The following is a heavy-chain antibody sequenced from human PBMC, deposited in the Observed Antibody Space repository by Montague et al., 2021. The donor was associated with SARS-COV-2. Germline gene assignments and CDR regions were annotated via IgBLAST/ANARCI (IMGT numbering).Heavy chain of an antibody. V-gene: IGHV4-39*01. CDR1: GDSINNSRYY. CDR3: ARLESTLGVIIRGAFHI. D-gene: IGHD3-10*01. Sequence: SETLSLTCSVSGDSINNSRYYWGWIRQPPGKGLEWIGTIYYSGSAYYNPSLKSRVTISVDTSKDQFSLKLNSVTATDTAVYYCARLESTLGVIIRGAFHIWGQGTKVTVSS. J-gene: IGHJ3*02. CDR2: IYYSGSA.